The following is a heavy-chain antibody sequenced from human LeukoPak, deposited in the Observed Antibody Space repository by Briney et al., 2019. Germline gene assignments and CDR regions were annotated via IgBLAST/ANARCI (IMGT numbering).Heavy chain of an antibody. CDR2: IYYSGST. Sequence: SETLSLTCSVSGGSISSSSRYWDWIRQPPGEGLEWIGSIYYSGSTYYNPSLKSRVTISVDTSKNQFSLKLISVTAADTAVYYCAREDTGGLDHWGQGILVTVSP. CDR1: GGSISSSSRY. J-gene: IGHJ4*02. V-gene: IGHV4-39*07. CDR3: AREDTGGLDH. D-gene: IGHD4-23*01.